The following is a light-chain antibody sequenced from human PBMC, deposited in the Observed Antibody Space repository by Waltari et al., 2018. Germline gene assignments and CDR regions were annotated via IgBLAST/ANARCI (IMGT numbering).Light chain of an antibody. V-gene: IGLV2-14*01. J-gene: IGLJ3*02. Sequence: QSALTQPASVSGSPGQSITISCTGTSSDVGGHNYVSWYQQNPGKAPKLMIYEVTNRPSEISNRFSGSKSGNTASLTISGLQAEDEADYYCSSYTSSNSWVFGAWTKLTVL. CDR3: SSYTSSNSWV. CDR1: SSDVGGHNY. CDR2: EVT.